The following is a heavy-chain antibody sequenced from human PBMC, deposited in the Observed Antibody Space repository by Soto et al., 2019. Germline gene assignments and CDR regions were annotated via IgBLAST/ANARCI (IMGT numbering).Heavy chain of an antibody. V-gene: IGHV1-69*13. CDR3: ARRLVALSTDFDY. Sequence: GASVKVSCKASGGTFSSYAISWVRQAPGQGLEWMGGIIPIFGTANYAQKFQGRVTITADESTSTAYMELSSLRSEDTAVYYCARRLVALSTDFDYWGQGTLVTVSS. CDR1: GGTFSSYA. J-gene: IGHJ4*02. CDR2: IIPIFGTA. D-gene: IGHD3-16*02.